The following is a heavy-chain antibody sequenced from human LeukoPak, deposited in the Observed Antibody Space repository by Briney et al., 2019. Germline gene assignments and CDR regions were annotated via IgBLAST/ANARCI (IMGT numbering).Heavy chain of an antibody. Sequence: GGSLRLSCAASGLTLSNYWMNWVRQAPGKGLELVANIKQDGSEKYYVDSVKGRFTISRDNAKNSLYLQMNSLRAEDTAVYYCATNDVRGYYFDYWGQGTLVTVSS. CDR3: ATNDVRGYYFDY. D-gene: IGHD1-1*01. CDR2: IKQDGSEK. J-gene: IGHJ4*02. CDR1: GLTLSNYW. V-gene: IGHV3-7*03.